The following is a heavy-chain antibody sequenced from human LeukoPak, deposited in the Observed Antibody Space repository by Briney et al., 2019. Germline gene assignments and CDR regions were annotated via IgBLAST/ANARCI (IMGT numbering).Heavy chain of an antibody. CDR2: ISSSSTTR. Sequence: GGSLRLSCVVSGFTFSSCSMNWVRQAPGKGLEWVSYISSSSTTRYYADSVKGRFTISRDNAKNSLYLQMNSLRDEDSAVYYCAREGPAFDPWGQGTLVTVSS. CDR3: AREGPAFDP. CDR1: GFTFSSCS. V-gene: IGHV3-48*02. J-gene: IGHJ5*02.